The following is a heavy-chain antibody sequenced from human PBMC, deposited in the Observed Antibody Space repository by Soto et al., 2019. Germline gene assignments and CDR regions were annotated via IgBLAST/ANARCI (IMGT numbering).Heavy chain of an antibody. Sequence: GGSLRLSCAASGFIFSTYWMHWVRQAPGKGLVWVSRINRDGSSTDYADSVKGRFTISRDNAKNTLYLQMNSLRAEDTAVYYCATWATGGRYGLDFWGQGTLVTVSS. CDR2: INRDGSST. CDR3: ATWATGGRYGLDF. J-gene: IGHJ4*02. CDR1: GFIFSTYW. D-gene: IGHD1-26*01. V-gene: IGHV3-74*01.